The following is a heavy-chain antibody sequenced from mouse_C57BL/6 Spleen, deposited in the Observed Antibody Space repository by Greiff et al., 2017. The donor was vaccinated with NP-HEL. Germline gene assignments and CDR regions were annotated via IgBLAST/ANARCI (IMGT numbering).Heavy chain of an antibody. V-gene: IGHV1-74*01. CDR1: GYTFTSYW. CDR2: IHPSDSDT. CDR3: ASTAQATPYAMDY. J-gene: IGHJ4*01. Sequence: QVQLQQPGAELVKPGASVKVSCKASGYTFTSYWMHWVKQRPGQGLEWIGRIHPSDSDTNYTQKFKGKATLTVDKSSSTAYTQLSSLTSEDSAVYYCASTAQATPYAMDYWGQGTSVTVSS. D-gene: IGHD3-2*02.